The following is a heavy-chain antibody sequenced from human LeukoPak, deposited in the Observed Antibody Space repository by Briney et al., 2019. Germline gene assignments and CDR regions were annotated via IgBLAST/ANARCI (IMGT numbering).Heavy chain of an antibody. CDR2: IYYSGST. V-gene: IGHV4-31*03. J-gene: IGHJ6*02. CDR1: GGSISSGGYY. CDR3: ARNPYYYDSSGYYFYYYGMDV. Sequence: SQTLSLTCTVSGGSISSGGYYWSWIRQHPGEGLEWIGYIYYSGSTYYNPSLKSRVTISVDTSKNQFSLKLSSVTAADTAVYYCARNPYYYDSSGYYFYYYGMDVWGQGTTVTVSS. D-gene: IGHD3-22*01.